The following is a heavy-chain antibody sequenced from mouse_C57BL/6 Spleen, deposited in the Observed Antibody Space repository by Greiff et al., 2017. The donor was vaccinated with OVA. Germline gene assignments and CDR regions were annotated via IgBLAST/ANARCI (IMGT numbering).Heavy chain of an antibody. CDR1: GFTFTDYY. D-gene: IGHD4-1*01. Sequence: EVKLMESGGGLVQPGGSLSLSCAASGFTFTDYYMSWVRQPPGKALEWLGFIRNKANGYTTEYSASVKGRFTISRDNSQSILYLQMNALRAEDSATYYCARYTSLTGPYWYFDVWGTGTTVTVSS. V-gene: IGHV7-3*01. CDR2: IRNKANGYTT. CDR3: ARYTSLTGPYWYFDV. J-gene: IGHJ1*03.